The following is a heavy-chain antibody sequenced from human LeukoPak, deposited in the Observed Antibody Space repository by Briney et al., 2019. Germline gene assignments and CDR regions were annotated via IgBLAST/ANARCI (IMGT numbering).Heavy chain of an antibody. CDR2: IYTSGST. Sequence: PSETLSLTCTVSGGSISSYYWSWIRQPAGKGLEWIGRIYTSGSTNYNPSLKSRVTMSVDTSKNQFSLKLSSVTAADTAVYHCARDQGGATRYDAFDIWGQGTMVTVSS. CDR1: GGSISSYY. CDR3: ARDQGGATRYDAFDI. V-gene: IGHV4-4*07. D-gene: IGHD1-26*01. J-gene: IGHJ3*02.